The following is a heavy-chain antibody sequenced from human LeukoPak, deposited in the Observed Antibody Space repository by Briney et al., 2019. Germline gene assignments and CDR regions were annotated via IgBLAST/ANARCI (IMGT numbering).Heavy chain of an antibody. V-gene: IGHV3-66*01. J-gene: IGHJ4*02. CDR3: AGEVYRPW. CDR1: GFTFSTYS. Sequence: GGSLRLSCAASGFTFSTYSMNWVRQAPGKGLEWVSVIFSGGTTKYADSVKGRFTISRDYSKNTLFLQMSSLRVDDTAVYYCAGEVYRPWWGQGILVTVSS. CDR2: IFSGGTT.